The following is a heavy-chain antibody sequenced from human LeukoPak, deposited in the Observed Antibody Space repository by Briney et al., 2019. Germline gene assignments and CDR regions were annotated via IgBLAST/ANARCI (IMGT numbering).Heavy chain of an antibody. CDR1: GGSISSSSYY. D-gene: IGHD3-10*01. CDR2: IYYSGST. J-gene: IGHJ4*02. Sequence: SETLSLTCAVSGGSISSSSYYWGWIRQPPGKGLEWIGTIYYSGSTYYNPSLKSRVTISVDTSKNQFSLKLSSVTAADTAVYYCARLMVPGYYGSGSPDNLWGQGTLVTVSS. CDR3: ARLMVPGYYGSGSPDNL. V-gene: IGHV4-39*01.